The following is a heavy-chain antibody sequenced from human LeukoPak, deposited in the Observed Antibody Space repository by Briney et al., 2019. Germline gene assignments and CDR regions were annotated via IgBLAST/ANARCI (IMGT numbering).Heavy chain of an antibody. V-gene: IGHV3-48*03. Sequence: GGSLRLSCVASGFTFSSYEMNWVRQAPGKGLEWLSYITTSDSTTHYADSVKGRFTISRDNAKNTLYLQMNSLRAEDSAVYYCASAYYHYYFDYWGQGTLVTVSS. D-gene: IGHD3-16*01. CDR3: ASAYYHYYFDY. J-gene: IGHJ4*02. CDR2: ITTSDSTT. CDR1: GFTFSSYE.